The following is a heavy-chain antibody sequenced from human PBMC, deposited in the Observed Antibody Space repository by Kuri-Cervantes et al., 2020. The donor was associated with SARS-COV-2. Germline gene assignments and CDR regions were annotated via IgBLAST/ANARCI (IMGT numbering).Heavy chain of an antibody. CDR2: IYYSGST. Sequence: SETLSLTCTVSGGSVSSGSYYWSWIRQPPGKGLEWIGYIYYSGSTNYNPSLKSRVTISVDTSKNQFSLKLSSVTAADTAVYYCAGDNGFEDTDMVTRYYYGMDVWGQGTTVTVSS. J-gene: IGHJ6*02. CDR1: GGSVSSGSYY. CDR3: AGDNGFEDTDMVTRYYYGMDV. V-gene: IGHV4-61*01. D-gene: IGHD5-18*01.